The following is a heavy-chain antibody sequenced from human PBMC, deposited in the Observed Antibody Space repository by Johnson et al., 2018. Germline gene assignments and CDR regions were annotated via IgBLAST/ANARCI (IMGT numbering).Heavy chain of an antibody. CDR2: ISYDGSNK. Sequence: QVQLVQSGGGVVQPGRSLRLSCAASEFTFSTYGMHWVRQAPGKGLEWVAVISYDGSNKYYADSVKGRFTISRDNSKNTLYLQMNSLRAEDTAVYYCARDGSGWDYYYYYYMDVWGKGTTVTVSS. J-gene: IGHJ6*03. V-gene: IGHV3-33*05. D-gene: IGHD6-19*01. CDR1: EFTFSTYG. CDR3: ARDGSGWDYYYYYYMDV.